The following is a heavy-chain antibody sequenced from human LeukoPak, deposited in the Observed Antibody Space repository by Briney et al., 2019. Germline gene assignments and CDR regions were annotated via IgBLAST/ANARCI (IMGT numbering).Heavy chain of an antibody. CDR3: AKEDRIVGATLFDY. D-gene: IGHD1-26*01. CDR1: GFTFSSYG. J-gene: IGHJ4*02. CDR2: IWYDGSNK. Sequence: PGRSLRLSCAASGFTFSSYGMHWVRQAPGKGLEWVAVIWYDGSNKYYADSVKGRFTISRDNSKNTLYLQMNSLRTEDTAVYYCAKEDRIVGATLFDYGGQGTLVTVSS. V-gene: IGHV3-33*06.